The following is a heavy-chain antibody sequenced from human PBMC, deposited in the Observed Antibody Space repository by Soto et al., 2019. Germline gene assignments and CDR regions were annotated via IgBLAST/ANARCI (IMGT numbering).Heavy chain of an antibody. CDR1: GGSISSSNW. J-gene: IGHJ4*02. D-gene: IGHD6-13*01. Sequence: PSETLSLTCAVSGGSISSSNWWSWVRQPPGKGLEWIGKIYHSGSTNYNPSLESRLTISVDKSKNQFSLKLTSVTAADTAVYYCARARATIAAAAIFDCWGQGTLVTVSS. CDR3: ARARATIAAAAIFDC. CDR2: IYHSGST. V-gene: IGHV4-4*02.